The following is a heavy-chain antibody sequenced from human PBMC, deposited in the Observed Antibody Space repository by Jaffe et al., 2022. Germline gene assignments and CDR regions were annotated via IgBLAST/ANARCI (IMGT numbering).Heavy chain of an antibody. CDR1: GYSISSGYY. CDR3: ARGAYGSYYYYMDV. J-gene: IGHJ6*03. CDR2: IYHSGST. Sequence: QVQLQESGPGLVKPSETLSLTCAVSGYSISSGYYWGWIRQPPGKGLEWIGSIYHSGSTYYNPSLKSRVTISVDTSKNQFSLKLSSVTAADTAVYYCARGAYGSYYYYMDVWGKGTTVTVSS. V-gene: IGHV4-38-2*01. D-gene: IGHD3-10*01.